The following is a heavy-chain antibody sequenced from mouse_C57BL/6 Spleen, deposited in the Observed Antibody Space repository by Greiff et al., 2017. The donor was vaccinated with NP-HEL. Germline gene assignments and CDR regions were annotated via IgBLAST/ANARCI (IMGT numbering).Heavy chain of an antibody. D-gene: IGHD3-2*02. Sequence: VKLQESGAELVRPGTSVKVSCKASGYAFTNYLIEWVKQRPGQGLEWIGVINPGSGGTNYNEKFKGKATLTADKSSSTAYMQLSSLTSEDSAVYFCARGVTAQAPFAYWGQGTLVTVSA. V-gene: IGHV1-54*01. J-gene: IGHJ3*01. CDR2: INPGSGGT. CDR3: ARGVTAQAPFAY. CDR1: GYAFTNYL.